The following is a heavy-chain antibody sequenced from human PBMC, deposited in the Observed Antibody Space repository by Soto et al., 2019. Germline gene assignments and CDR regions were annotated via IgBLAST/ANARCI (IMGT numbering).Heavy chain of an antibody. J-gene: IGHJ4*02. CDR1: GFTFSNHV. CDR3: VNGDYY. CDR2: INRDFNT. Sequence: EEQLVESGGGLVQPGGSLRLSCAASGFTFSNHVMNWVRQAPGRGLEWVSSINRDFNTYFADSVKGRFTISRDNAKDSLYLQMNSLRAADTAVYYCVNGDYYVGQGTLVTVPS. D-gene: IGHD4-17*01. V-gene: IGHV3-48*01.